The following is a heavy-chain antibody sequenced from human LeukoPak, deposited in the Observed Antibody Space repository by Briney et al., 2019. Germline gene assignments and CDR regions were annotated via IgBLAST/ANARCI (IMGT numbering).Heavy chain of an antibody. CDR2: IDANSGGT. Sequence: ASVKVSCKASGYTFTSYGISWVRQGPGQGLEWMGLIDANSGGTNYAQRFQGRVTMTRDTSISTAYMELSRLRSDDTAIYYCARDRGPYTGDYWGQGTLVTVSS. J-gene: IGHJ4*02. D-gene: IGHD3-10*01. CDR3: ARDRGPYTGDY. CDR1: GYTFTSYG. V-gene: IGHV1-2*02.